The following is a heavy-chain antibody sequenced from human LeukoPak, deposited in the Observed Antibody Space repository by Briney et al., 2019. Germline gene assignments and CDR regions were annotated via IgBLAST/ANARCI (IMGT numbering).Heavy chain of an antibody. CDR3: ARERILTGYYDY. J-gene: IGHJ4*02. D-gene: IGHD3-9*01. CDR1: GGSISSYY. V-gene: IGHV4-59*12. Sequence: SETLSLTCTVSGGSISSYYWSWIRQPPGKGLEWIGYIYYSGSTNYNPSLKSRVTISVDTSKNQFSLKLSSVTAADTAVYYCARERILTGYYDYWGQGTLVTVSS. CDR2: IYYSGST.